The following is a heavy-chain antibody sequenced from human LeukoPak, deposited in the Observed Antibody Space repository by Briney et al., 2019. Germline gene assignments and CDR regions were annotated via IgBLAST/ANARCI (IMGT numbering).Heavy chain of an antibody. CDR2: IISNGEST. V-gene: IGHV3-64*03. D-gene: IGHD6-13*01. Sequence: GGSLRLSCSASGFTFSGYAMHWVRQAPGKGLEYVSAIISNGESTYYSDSVKDRFTISRDDSKNTLYLQMSSLRPEDTAVYYCVKSASTWYLFDYWGQGTLVTVSS. J-gene: IGHJ4*02. CDR1: GFTFSGYA. CDR3: VKSASTWYLFDY.